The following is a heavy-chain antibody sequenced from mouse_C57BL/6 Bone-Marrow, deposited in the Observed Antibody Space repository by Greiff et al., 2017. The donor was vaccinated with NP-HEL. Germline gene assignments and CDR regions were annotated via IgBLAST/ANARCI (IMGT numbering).Heavy chain of an antibody. D-gene: IGHD4-1*01. V-gene: IGHV1-64*01. CDR3: ARMDWEAYYYAMDY. Sequence: QVQLQQPGAELVKPGASVKLSCKASGYTFTSYWMHWVKQRPGQGLEWIGMIHPNSGSTNYNEKFKSKATLTVDKSSSTAYMQLSSLTSEDSAVYYCARMDWEAYYYAMDYWGQGTSVTVSS. CDR1: GYTFTSYW. J-gene: IGHJ4*01. CDR2: IHPNSGST.